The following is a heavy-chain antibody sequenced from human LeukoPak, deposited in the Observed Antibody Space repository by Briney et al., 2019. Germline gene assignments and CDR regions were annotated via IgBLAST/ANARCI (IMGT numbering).Heavy chain of an antibody. V-gene: IGHV1-69*05. CDR1: GGTFSSYA. CDR2: IIPIFGTA. Sequence: SVKVSCKASGGTFSSYAISWVRQAPGQGLEWMGRIIPIFGTASYAQKFQGRVTITTDESTSTAYMELSSLRSEDTAVYYCARHSSGWINFDYWGQGTLVTVSS. CDR3: ARHSSGWINFDY. J-gene: IGHJ4*02. D-gene: IGHD6-19*01.